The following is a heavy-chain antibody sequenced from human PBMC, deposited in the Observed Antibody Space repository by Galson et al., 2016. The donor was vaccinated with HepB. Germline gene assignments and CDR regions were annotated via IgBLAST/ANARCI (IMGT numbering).Heavy chain of an antibody. D-gene: IGHD2-21*02. CDR1: GFRFTSYW. CDR3: ARLGRVTSSRSYFYGMDV. V-gene: IGHV5-10-1*01. Sequence: QSGAEVKKPGESLRISCKSSGFRFTSYWITWVRQMPGKGLEWMGTIDPSGSNTKYSPSFHGHVTILVDKSIGTAYLQWSSLKASDTAMYYCARLGRVTSSRSYFYGMDVWGQGTTVTVSS. CDR2: IDPSGSNT. J-gene: IGHJ6*02.